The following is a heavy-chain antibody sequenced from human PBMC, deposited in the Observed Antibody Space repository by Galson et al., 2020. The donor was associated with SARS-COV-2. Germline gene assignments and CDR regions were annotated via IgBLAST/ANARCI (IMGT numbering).Heavy chain of an antibody. Sequence: ASVKVSCKASGYTFTSYDINWVRQATGQGLEWMGWMNPNSGNTGYAQKFQGRVTMTRNTSISTAYMELSSLRSEDTAVYYCARVSVTAIPNFDYWGQGTLVTVSS. D-gene: IGHD2-21*02. V-gene: IGHV1-8*01. CDR2: MNPNSGNT. CDR1: GYTFTSYD. J-gene: IGHJ4*02. CDR3: ARVSVTAIPNFDY.